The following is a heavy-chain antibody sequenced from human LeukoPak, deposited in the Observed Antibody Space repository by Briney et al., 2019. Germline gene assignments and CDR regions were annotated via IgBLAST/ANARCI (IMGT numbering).Heavy chain of an antibody. CDR2: ISAYNGNT. D-gene: IGHD6-13*01. V-gene: IGHV1-18*01. Sequence: GASVKVSCNASGYTFTSYGISWVRQAPGQGLEWMGWISAYNGNTNYAQKLQGRVTMTTDTSTSTAYMELRSLRSDDTAVYYCARDKWVIAAALKHGPASSDYWGQGTLVTVSS. CDR1: GYTFTSYG. J-gene: IGHJ4*02. CDR3: ARDKWVIAAALKHGPASSDY.